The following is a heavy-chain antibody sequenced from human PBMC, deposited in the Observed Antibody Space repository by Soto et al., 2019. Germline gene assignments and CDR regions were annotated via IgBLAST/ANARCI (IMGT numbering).Heavy chain of an antibody. Sequence: EVQLVESGGGLVKPGGSLRLSCAASGFTFSNAWMSWVRQAPGKGLEWVGRIKSKTDGGTTDYAAPVKGRFTISRDDSKNTLYLQMNSLKTEDTAVYYCTTPGAFGYSSGWHPCLEGYWGQGTLVTVSS. J-gene: IGHJ4*02. CDR2: IKSKTDGGTT. V-gene: IGHV3-15*01. CDR1: GFTFSNAW. CDR3: TTPGAFGYSSGWHPCLEGY. D-gene: IGHD6-19*01.